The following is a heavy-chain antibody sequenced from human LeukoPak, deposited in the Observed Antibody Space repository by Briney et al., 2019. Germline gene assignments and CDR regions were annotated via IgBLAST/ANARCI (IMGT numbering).Heavy chain of an antibody. Sequence: GGSLRLSCAASGFTFSSYALSWVRQAPGKGLEWVSAISYNSATVFYADSLRGRITISRDNAKNYLYLQMDCLRPEDTALYYCAKDIVAFSPAHTAVAGSCDHWGQGILVTVSS. CDR1: GFTFSSYA. CDR2: ISYNSATV. D-gene: IGHD5-18*01. J-gene: IGHJ4*02. CDR3: AKDIVAFSPAHTAVAGSCDH. V-gene: IGHV3-9*01.